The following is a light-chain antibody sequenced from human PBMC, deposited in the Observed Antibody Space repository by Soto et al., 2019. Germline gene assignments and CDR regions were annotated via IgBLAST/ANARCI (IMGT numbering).Light chain of an antibody. V-gene: IGLV2-11*01. CDR2: DVS. Sequence: QSALTQPRSVSGSPGQSVTISCIGTSSDVGGYRYVSWFQQHPGKAPKFMIFDVSKRPSGVPDRFSGSKSGNTASLTISGLQAEDEADYYCCSYEAGYPFVFGTGTKVTVL. J-gene: IGLJ1*01. CDR3: CSYEAGYPFV. CDR1: SSDVGGYRY.